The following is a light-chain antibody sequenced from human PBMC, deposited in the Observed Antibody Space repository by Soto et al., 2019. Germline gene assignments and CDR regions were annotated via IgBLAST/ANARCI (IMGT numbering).Light chain of an antibody. CDR1: NSDVGTYNY. CDR2: DVT. J-gene: IGLJ2*01. Sequence: QSALTQPRSVSGSPGQSVTISCTGTNSDVGTYNYVSWYQQHPGKAPKLIIYDVTKRPSGVPDRFSGSKSGNTASLAISKLLPEDEADYYCSSYTSTGTLIVFGGGTKVTVL. CDR3: SSYTSTGTLIV. V-gene: IGLV2-11*01.